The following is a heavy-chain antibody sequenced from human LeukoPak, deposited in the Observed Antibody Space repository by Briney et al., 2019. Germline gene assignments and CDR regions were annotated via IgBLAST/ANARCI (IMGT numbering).Heavy chain of an antibody. CDR2: IYPDDSDT. V-gene: IGHV5-51*01. J-gene: IGHJ4*02. D-gene: IGHD4-17*01. Sequence: GESLKISCKGSGYIFTSYWIDWVRQMPGKGLEWVGIIYPDDSDTRYSPSFQDRVTISADKSISTASLQWSSLKASDTAIYYCARHYPGGDYFIDYWGQGTLVTVSS. CDR3: ARHYPGGDYFIDY. CDR1: GYIFTSYW.